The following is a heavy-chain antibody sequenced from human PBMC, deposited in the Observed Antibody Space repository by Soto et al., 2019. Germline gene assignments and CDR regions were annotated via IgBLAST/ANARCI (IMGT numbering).Heavy chain of an antibody. CDR2: IYYSGST. Sequence: PSETLSLTCTVSGGSISSSSYYWGWIRQPPGKGLEWIGSIYYSGSTYYNPSLKSRVTISVDTSKNQFSLKLSSVTAADTAVYYCARQYYYGSGSYYITERYYYYYYGMDVWGQGTTVTVSS. V-gene: IGHV4-39*01. CDR1: GGSISSSSYY. D-gene: IGHD3-10*01. CDR3: ARQYYYGSGSYYITERYYYYYYGMDV. J-gene: IGHJ6*02.